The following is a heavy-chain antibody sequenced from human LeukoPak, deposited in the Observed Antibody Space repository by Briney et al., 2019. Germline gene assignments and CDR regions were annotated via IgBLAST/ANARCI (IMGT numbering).Heavy chain of an antibody. D-gene: IGHD4-23*01. CDR1: GGSISSGDYY. V-gene: IGHV4-61*08. CDR3: ARGRNDNGGMFFDS. CDR2: ISYSGYT. Sequence: SETLSLTCTVSGGSISSGDYYWSWIRQAPGKGLEWIGFISYSGYTSYSPSLKSRVAISVDTSKSQFSLRLSSMTAADTAIYYCARGRNDNGGMFFDSWAQGTLVTVSS. J-gene: IGHJ4*02.